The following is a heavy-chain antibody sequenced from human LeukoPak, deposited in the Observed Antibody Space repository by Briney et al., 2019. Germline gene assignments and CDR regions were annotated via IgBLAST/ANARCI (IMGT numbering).Heavy chain of an antibody. CDR1: GFTFSDYY. CDR3: ARASAIVHSSFDP. D-gene: IGHD5-18*01. CDR2: ISSSGSTI. Sequence: GGSLRLSCAASGFTFSDYYMSWIRQAPGKGLEWVSYISSSGSTIYYADSVKGRFTISRDNAKNSLYLQMNSLRAEDTAVYYCARASAIVHSSFDPWGQGTLVTVSS. V-gene: IGHV3-11*01. J-gene: IGHJ5*02.